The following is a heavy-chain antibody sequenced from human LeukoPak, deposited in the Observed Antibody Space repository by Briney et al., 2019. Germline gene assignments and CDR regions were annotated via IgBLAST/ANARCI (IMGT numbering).Heavy chain of an antibody. J-gene: IGHJ4*02. CDR2: IYHSGST. Sequence: SETLSLTCAVSGGSISSSNWWSWVRQPPGKGLEWIGEIYHSGSTNYNPSLKSRVTISVDTSKNQFSLKLSSVTAADTAVYYCARGSYYGYNYDYWGQGTLVTVSS. CDR3: ARGSYYGYNYDY. V-gene: IGHV4-4*02. CDR1: GGSISSSNW. D-gene: IGHD5-24*01.